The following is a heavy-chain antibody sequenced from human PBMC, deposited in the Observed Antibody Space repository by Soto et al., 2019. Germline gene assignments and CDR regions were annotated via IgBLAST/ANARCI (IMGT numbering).Heavy chain of an antibody. Sequence: QVQLVQSGAEVKKPGSSVKVSCKASGGTFSSYAISWVRQAPGQGLEWMGGIIPIFGTANYAQKFQGRVTITADESTSTAYMELSSLRSEDTAVYYCARDGGYCSSTSCHTRYYYGMDVWGQGTTVTVSS. D-gene: IGHD2-2*01. CDR2: IIPIFGTA. J-gene: IGHJ6*02. CDR3: ARDGGYCSSTSCHTRYYYGMDV. CDR1: GGTFSSYA. V-gene: IGHV1-69*01.